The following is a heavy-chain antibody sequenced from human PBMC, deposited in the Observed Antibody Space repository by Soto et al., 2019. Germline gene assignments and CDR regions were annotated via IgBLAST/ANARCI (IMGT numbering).Heavy chain of an antibody. Sequence: QVQLQESGPGLVKPSETLSLTCTVSGDSIGTYYWSWIRQTPGKGLEWIGYIYYSGSTNYNPSLKSRVTMSVDTSKNQVSLRLTSVTAADTAVYYCARDGSPTNYYSSAMDVWGQGITVTVSS. J-gene: IGHJ6*02. CDR1: GDSIGTYY. CDR3: ARDGSPTNYYSSAMDV. V-gene: IGHV4-59*01. CDR2: IYYSGST. D-gene: IGHD4-17*01.